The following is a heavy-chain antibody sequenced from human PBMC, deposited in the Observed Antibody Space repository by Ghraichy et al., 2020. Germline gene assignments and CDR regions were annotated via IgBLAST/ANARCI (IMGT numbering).Heavy chain of an antibody. Sequence: GGSLRLSCAASGFTVSSNYMSWVRQAPGKGLEWVSVIYSGGSTYYADSVKGRFTISRDNSKNTLYLQMNSLRAEDTAVYYCARAWSGSYSWGAFDIWGQGTMVTVSS. D-gene: IGHD1-26*01. CDR2: IYSGGST. CDR3: ARAWSGSYSWGAFDI. J-gene: IGHJ3*02. CDR1: GFTVSSNY. V-gene: IGHV3-66*01.